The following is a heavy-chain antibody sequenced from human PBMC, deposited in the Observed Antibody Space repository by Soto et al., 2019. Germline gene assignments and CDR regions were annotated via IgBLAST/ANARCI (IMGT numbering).Heavy chain of an antibody. CDR1: GGSISSGGYY. Sequence: SETLSLTCTVSGGSISSGGYYWSWIRQHPGKGLEWIGYIYYSGSTNYNPSLKSRVTISVDTSKNQFSLKLSSVTAADTAVYYCARTKGEYYDFWSGYYKTANDAFDIWGQGTMVTVSS. V-gene: IGHV4-61*08. CDR2: IYYSGST. D-gene: IGHD3-3*01. J-gene: IGHJ3*02. CDR3: ARTKGEYYDFWSGYYKTANDAFDI.